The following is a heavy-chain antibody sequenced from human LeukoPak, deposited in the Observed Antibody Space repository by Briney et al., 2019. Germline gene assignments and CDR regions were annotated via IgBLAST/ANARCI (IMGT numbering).Heavy chain of an antibody. J-gene: IGHJ2*01. D-gene: IGHD3/OR15-3a*01. V-gene: IGHV3-23*01. CDR3: AKWGDFWTGLNNWYFEL. CDR1: GLTFPRYA. Sequence: RGSLRLSCAASGLTFPRYAFAWVRQAPGRGLQWVSGISGSGRDTFYSDSVKGRFTISRDNSKNTHYLQMSSLTAEDTAAYYCAKWGDFWTGLNNWYFELWGRGTLVTVSS. CDR2: ISGSGRDT.